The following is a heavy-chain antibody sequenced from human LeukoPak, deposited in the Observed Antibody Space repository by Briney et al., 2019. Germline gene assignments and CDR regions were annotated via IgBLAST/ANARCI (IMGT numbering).Heavy chain of an antibody. V-gene: IGHV3-15*01. Sequence: GGSLRLSCAASGFTFINAWMAWVRQAPGKGLEWVGRIKAKAHGGTIEYAAPVKGRFTISRDNSKNTLYLQINSLRAEDTAVYYCAPQLWDHPGPWGQGTLVIVSS. J-gene: IGHJ5*02. CDR1: GFTFINAW. CDR2: IKAKAHGGTI. D-gene: IGHD3-16*01. CDR3: APQLWDHPGP.